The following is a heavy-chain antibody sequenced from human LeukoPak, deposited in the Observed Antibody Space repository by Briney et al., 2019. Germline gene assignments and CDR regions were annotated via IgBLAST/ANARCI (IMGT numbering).Heavy chain of an antibody. D-gene: IGHD3-3*01. J-gene: IGHJ5*02. CDR1: GYTFTSYD. Sequence: PGASVKVSCKASGYTFTSYDINWVRQATGQGLEWMGWMNPNSGNTGYAQKFQGRVTMTRNTSISTAYMELSSLRSEDTAVYYCARGNKITIFGVVTHNWFDPWGQGTLVTVSS. V-gene: IGHV1-8*01. CDR3: ARGNKITIFGVVTHNWFDP. CDR2: MNPNSGNT.